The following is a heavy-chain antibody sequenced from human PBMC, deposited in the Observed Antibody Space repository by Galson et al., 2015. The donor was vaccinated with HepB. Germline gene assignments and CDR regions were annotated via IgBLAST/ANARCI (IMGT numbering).Heavy chain of an antibody. CDR1: GFPFSSYS. Sequence: LRLSCAASGFPFSSYSMDWVRQAPGNGLEWVSYISSSSGTIYYADSVKGRFTISRDNAKNSLYLQMNSLRDEDTAVYYCARQHSGSYGYWGQGTLVTVSS. CDR3: ARQHSGSYGY. V-gene: IGHV3-48*02. CDR2: ISSSSGTI. D-gene: IGHD1-26*01. J-gene: IGHJ4*02.